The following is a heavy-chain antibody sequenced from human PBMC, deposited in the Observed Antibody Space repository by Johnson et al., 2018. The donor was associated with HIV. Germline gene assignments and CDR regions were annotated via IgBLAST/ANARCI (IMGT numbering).Heavy chain of an antibody. D-gene: IGHD3-16*02. J-gene: IGHJ3*02. CDR2: MSTSGSTK. CDR1: GFTFRDFF. Sequence: PLVESGGGLVKPGGSLRLSCAASGFTFRDFFMSWIRQAPGKGLEWVAYMSTSGSTKFYADSVKGRFTISRDNAKNTLYLQMNSLRAEDTAVYYCAKPQRLSPYDAFDIWGQGTMVTVSS. V-gene: IGHV3-11*04. CDR3: AKPQRLSPYDAFDI.